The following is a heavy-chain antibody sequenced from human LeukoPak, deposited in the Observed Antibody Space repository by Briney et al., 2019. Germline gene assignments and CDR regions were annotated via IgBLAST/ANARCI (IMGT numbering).Heavy chain of an antibody. CDR2: ITGSGGYT. V-gene: IGHV3-23*01. Sequence: GGSLRLSCGASGFTFSSYAMSWVRQAPGKGLEWVSAITGSGGYTYYADSVRGRFTISRDSSKNTLYLQMNTLRAEDTAIYYCAKGAPDFWSGFYTSHFLFDYWGPGILVTVSS. D-gene: IGHD3-3*01. CDR3: AKGAPDFWSGFYTSHFLFDY. CDR1: GFTFSSYA. J-gene: IGHJ4*02.